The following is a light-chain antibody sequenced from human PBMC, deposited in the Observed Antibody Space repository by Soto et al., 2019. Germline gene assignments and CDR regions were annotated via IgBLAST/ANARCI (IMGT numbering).Light chain of an antibody. J-gene: IGKJ4*01. CDR1: QNIHIN. Sequence: EIVMTQSPDTLSVSPGDTATLSCRSSQNIHINLAWYQQKPGQAPRLLIYDASNRATGIPARFSGSGSGTDFTLTISSLEPEDFAVYYCQQRSNWPPLTFGGGTKVEIK. CDR3: QQRSNWPPLT. V-gene: IGKV3-11*01. CDR2: DAS.